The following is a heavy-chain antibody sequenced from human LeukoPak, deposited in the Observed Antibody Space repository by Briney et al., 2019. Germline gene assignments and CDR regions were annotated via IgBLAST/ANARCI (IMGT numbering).Heavy chain of an antibody. V-gene: IGHV4-34*01. CDR2: IYHSGGA. D-gene: IGHD3-3*01. J-gene: IGHJ4*02. CDR1: GGSFSISY. Sequence: SETLSLTCGVSGGSFSISYWSWIRQPPGKGLEWIGQIYHSGGANYNPSLRSRVTISIDTSKNQLSLRLSSVTAADTAVYYCARLVYGTYDFWSGYPVGYFDYWGQGTLVTVSS. CDR3: ARLVYGTYDFWSGYPVGYFDY.